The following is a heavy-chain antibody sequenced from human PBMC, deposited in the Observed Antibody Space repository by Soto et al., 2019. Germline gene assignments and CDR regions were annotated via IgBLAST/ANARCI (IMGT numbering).Heavy chain of an antibody. CDR3: ARSAGNNFSPYYHGLDV. J-gene: IGHJ6*02. D-gene: IGHD1-20*01. CDR1: GYTFTTYA. V-gene: IGHV1-3*01. CDR2: INAGNGNT. Sequence: SVKVSCKASGYTFTTYAIHWVRQAPGQRLEWMGRINAGNGNTTYLQKFQDRVIITRDTSASTAYMDLSSLRSEDTAVYYCARSAGNNFSPYYHGLDVWGQGTTVTVSS.